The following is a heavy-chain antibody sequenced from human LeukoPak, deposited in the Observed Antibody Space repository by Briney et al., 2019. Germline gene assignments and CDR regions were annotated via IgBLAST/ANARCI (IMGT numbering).Heavy chain of an antibody. J-gene: IGHJ4*02. Sequence: GGSLRLSCAASGFTFSSYWMHWVRQAPGKGLVWVSRINTGGSSTNYADSVKGRFTISRDNAKNSLYLQMNSLRAEDTAVYYCAREAAADLFDYWGQGTLVTVSS. CDR2: INTGGSST. CDR3: AREAAADLFDY. CDR1: GFTFSSYW. V-gene: IGHV3-74*01. D-gene: IGHD6-13*01.